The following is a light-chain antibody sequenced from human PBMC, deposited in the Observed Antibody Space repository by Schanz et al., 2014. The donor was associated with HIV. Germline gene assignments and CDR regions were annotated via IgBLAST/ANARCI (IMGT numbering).Light chain of an antibody. CDR2: GAS. CDR1: QSVGGSQ. Sequence: EIVMTQSPATLSVSPGERATLSCRTSQSVGGSQLAWYQHKRGQAPRLLFYGASTRATGFPARFSGSGSGTEFTLTISSLQSEDFAVYYCQQYNNWPFTFGQGTRLEIK. CDR3: QQYNNWPFT. J-gene: IGKJ5*01. V-gene: IGKV3-15*01.